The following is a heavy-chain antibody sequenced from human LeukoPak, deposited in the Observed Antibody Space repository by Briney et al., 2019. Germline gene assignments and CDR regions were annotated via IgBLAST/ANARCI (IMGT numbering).Heavy chain of an antibody. CDR1: GFTFSDYY. V-gene: IGHV3-11*05. CDR3: ARDPLDYGADVVDF. D-gene: IGHD4-17*01. Sequence: GGSLRLSCAASGFTFSDYYMSWIRQAPGKGLEWVSYISGVSTYTNYADSVKGRFTISRDNAKNSLYLQMNNLRAEDTAVYYCARDPLDYGADVVDFWGQGTLVTVSS. CDR2: ISGVSTYT. J-gene: IGHJ4*02.